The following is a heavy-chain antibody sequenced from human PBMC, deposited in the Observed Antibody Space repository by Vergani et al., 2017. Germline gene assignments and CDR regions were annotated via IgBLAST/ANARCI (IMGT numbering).Heavy chain of an antibody. J-gene: IGHJ6*03. D-gene: IGHD7-27*01. Sequence: QLQLQESGPGLVKPSETLSLTCTVSGGSISSSSYYWGWIRQPPGKGLEWIGSIYYSGSTYYNPSLKSRVTISVDTSKNQFSLKLSSVTAADTAVYYCARVSGASDYYYYYMDVWGKGTTVTVSS. CDR3: ARVSGASDYYYYYMDV. CDR2: IYYSGST. V-gene: IGHV4-39*07. CDR1: GGSISSSSYY.